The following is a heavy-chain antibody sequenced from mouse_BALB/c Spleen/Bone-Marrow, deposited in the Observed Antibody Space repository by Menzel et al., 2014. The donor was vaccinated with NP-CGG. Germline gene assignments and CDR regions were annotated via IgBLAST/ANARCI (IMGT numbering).Heavy chain of an antibody. CDR1: GFDLRRYW. Sequence: EVKLVESGGGLVQPGGSLKLSCAASGFDLRRYWMSWVRRAPGKGLQWIGEINPDSRTINYTPFLKDKFIISRDNAKNTLYLQMSKVRSEDTALYYCARGNYYGNLDYWGQGTTLTVSS. CDR2: INPDSRTI. CDR3: ARGNYYGNLDY. V-gene: IGHV4-1*02. D-gene: IGHD2-1*01. J-gene: IGHJ2*01.